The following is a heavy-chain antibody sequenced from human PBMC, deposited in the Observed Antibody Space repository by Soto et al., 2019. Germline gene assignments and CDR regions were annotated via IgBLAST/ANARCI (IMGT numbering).Heavy chain of an antibody. J-gene: IGHJ6*02. CDR1: GYTFTSYG. CDR2: ISAYNGNT. D-gene: IGHD6-13*01. Sequence: GASVKVSCKASGYTFTSYGISWVRQAPGQGLEWMGWISAYNGNTNYAQKLQGRVTMTTDTSTSTAYMELRSLRSDDTAVYYCARYIAAANTDYYGMDVWGQGTTVTVSS. V-gene: IGHV1-18*04. CDR3: ARYIAAANTDYYGMDV.